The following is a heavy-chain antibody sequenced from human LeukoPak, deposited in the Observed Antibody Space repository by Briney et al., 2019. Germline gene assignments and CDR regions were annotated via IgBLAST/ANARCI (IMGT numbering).Heavy chain of an antibody. CDR3: ARDRDIVVVVGAEGDAFDI. J-gene: IGHJ3*02. V-gene: IGHV3-11*04. CDR1: GFAFSDFY. Sequence: GGSLRLSCAGSGFAFSDFYMSWIRQAPGKGLEWISYISHSGDNTYFADSVKGRFTISRDNARNSLYLQMDSLRAEDTAVYYCARDRDIVVVVGAEGDAFDIWGQGTMVTVSS. D-gene: IGHD2-15*01. CDR2: ISHSGDNT.